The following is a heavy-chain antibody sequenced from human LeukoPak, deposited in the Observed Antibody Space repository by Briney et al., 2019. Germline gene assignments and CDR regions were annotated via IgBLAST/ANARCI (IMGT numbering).Heavy chain of an antibody. CDR1: GFSFSRFD. J-gene: IGHJ3*01. Sequence: GGSLRLSCAAAGFSFSRFDMNWVRQAPGKGLEWVAFIRYDGSNKYYADSVKGRFTISRDNSKNTLYLQMNSLRVEDTAIYYCAKDIGRRIFGVAYDAFHVWGQGTMVTVSS. CDR3: AKDIGRRIFGVAYDAFHV. D-gene: IGHD3-3*01. CDR2: IRYDGSNK. V-gene: IGHV3-30*02.